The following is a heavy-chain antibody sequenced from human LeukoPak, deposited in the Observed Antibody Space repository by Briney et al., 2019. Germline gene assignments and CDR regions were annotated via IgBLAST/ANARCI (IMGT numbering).Heavy chain of an antibody. V-gene: IGHV4-4*02. D-gene: IGHD1-26*01. Sequence: SETLSLTCAVSGGSILTTNWWSWVRQPPGKGLEWIGEFHLSGASNYNPSLKSRVSMSIDTSKNQLSLKLTSVTAADTAIYYCARESGVFSPFGFWGQGTLVTVSS. J-gene: IGHJ4*02. CDR2: FHLSGAS. CDR3: ARESGVFSPFGF. CDR1: GGSILTTNW.